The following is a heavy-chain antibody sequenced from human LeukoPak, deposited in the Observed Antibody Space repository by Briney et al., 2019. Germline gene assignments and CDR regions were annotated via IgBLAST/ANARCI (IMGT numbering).Heavy chain of an antibody. Sequence: GGSLRLSCAASGFTFSSYTMNWVRQAPGKGLEWVSSISSSSSYIYYADSVKGRFTISRDNAKNSLYLQMNSLRAEDTAVYYCARKLYSDNSHDAFDIWGQGTMVIVSS. CDR3: ARKLYSDNSHDAFDI. J-gene: IGHJ3*02. CDR2: ISSSSSYI. D-gene: IGHD1-26*01. V-gene: IGHV3-21*01. CDR1: GFTFSSYT.